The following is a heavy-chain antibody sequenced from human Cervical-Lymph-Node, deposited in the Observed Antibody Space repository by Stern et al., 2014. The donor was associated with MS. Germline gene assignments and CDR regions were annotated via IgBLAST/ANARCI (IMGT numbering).Heavy chain of an antibody. V-gene: IGHV3-72*01. CDR1: GFTFSDHY. J-gene: IGHJ4*02. CDR3: ASGYCSGGSCYSFWGDY. Sequence: EVQLVESGGGLVQPGGSLRLSCAASGFTFSDHYMDWVRQAPGKGLEWVGRIRNKAKSYSTDYAASVKGRFTISRDDSKNSLYLQMNSLKTEDTAIYYCASGYCSGGSCYSFWGDYCGQGTLVTVSS. CDR2: IRNKAKSYST. D-gene: IGHD2-15*01.